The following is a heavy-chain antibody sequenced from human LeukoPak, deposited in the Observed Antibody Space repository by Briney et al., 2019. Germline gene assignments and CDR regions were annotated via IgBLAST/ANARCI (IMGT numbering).Heavy chain of an antibody. CDR3: ARGLDIVVVPAAIPFDY. J-gene: IGHJ4*02. Sequence: ASVKVSCKASGYTFTGYYMHWVRQAPGQGLEWMGWINPNSGGTNYAQKFQGRVTMTRDTSISTAYMELSRLRPDDTAVYYCARGLDIVVVPAAIPFDYWGQGTLVTVSS. CDR1: GYTFTGYY. V-gene: IGHV1-2*02. CDR2: INPNSGGT. D-gene: IGHD2-2*02.